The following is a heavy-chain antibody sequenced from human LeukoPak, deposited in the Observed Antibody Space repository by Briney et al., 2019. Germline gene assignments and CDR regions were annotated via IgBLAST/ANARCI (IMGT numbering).Heavy chain of an antibody. J-gene: IGHJ4*02. V-gene: IGHV3-15*01. Sequence: GGSLRLSCATSGLTFSDAWMTWVRQAPGRGLEWLGRIKSNADGGTTDYAVPVKGRFSISRDDSKNTMYLQMNSLKTEDTGVYYCTTGFDGIAVWSHKPSDYWGQGTLVTVSS. CDR3: TTGFDGIAVWSHKPSDY. CDR1: GLTFSDAW. D-gene: IGHD6-19*01. CDR2: IKSNADGGTT.